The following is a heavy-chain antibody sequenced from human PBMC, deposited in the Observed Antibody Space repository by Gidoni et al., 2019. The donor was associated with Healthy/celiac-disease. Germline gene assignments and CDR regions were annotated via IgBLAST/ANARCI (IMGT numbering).Heavy chain of an antibody. Sequence: QVQLQESGPGLVKPSETLSLTCTVSGGSISSYYWSWIRQPPGKGLEWIGYIYYSGSTNYNPSLKSRVTISVDTSKNQFSLKLSSVTAADTAVYYCARDQGSSGYYYYGMDVWGQGTTVTVSS. CDR1: GGSISSYY. V-gene: IGHV4-59*01. CDR2: IYYSGST. D-gene: IGHD3-10*01. CDR3: ARDQGSSGYYYYGMDV. J-gene: IGHJ6*02.